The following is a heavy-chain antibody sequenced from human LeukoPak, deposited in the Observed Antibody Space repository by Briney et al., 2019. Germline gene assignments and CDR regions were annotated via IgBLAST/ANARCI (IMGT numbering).Heavy chain of an antibody. CDR2: INPNSGGT. CDR1: GYTFTSYG. J-gene: IGHJ4*02. D-gene: IGHD6-19*01. Sequence: DTVKVSCKASGYTFTSYGISWVRQAPGQGLEWMGWINPNSGGTNYAQKFQGRVTMTRDTSISTAYMELSRLRSDDTAVYYCARDGAVAGRLYFDYWGQGTLVTVHS. V-gene: IGHV1-2*02. CDR3: ARDGAVAGRLYFDY.